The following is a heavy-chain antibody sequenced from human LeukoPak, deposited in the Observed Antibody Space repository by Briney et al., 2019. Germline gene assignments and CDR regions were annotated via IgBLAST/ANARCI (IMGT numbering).Heavy chain of an antibody. J-gene: IGHJ2*01. D-gene: IGHD1-1*01. CDR2: IHYSGNT. V-gene: IGHV4-59*01. CDR3: ARGGYAWYFDL. Sequence: SSETLSLTCTVSGGSISSYYWSWIRQPPGKGLEWIGYIHYSGNTNYNPSLKSRVTISLDTSDYQFSLKLSSVTAADTAVYYCARGGYAWYFDLWGRGTLVTVSS. CDR1: GGSISSYY.